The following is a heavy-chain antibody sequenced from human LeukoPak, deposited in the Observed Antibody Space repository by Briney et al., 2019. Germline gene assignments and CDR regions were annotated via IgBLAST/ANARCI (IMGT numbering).Heavy chain of an antibody. J-gene: IGHJ4*02. D-gene: IGHD3-22*01. V-gene: IGHV3-30-3*01. CDR3: ARDSAVSVVMGYFDY. CDR1: GFTFSSYA. Sequence: GRSLRLSCAASGFTFSSYAMHWVRQAPGKGLEWVAVISYDGSNKYYADSVKGRFTISRDNAKNSLYLQMNSLRAEDTAVYYCARDSAVSVVMGYFDYWGQGTLVTVSS. CDR2: ISYDGSNK.